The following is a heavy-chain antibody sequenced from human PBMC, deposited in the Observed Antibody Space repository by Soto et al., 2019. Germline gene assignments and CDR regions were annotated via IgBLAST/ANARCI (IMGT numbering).Heavy chain of an antibody. CDR3: AKDQSDLHWYFDL. J-gene: IGHJ2*01. Sequence: GGSLRLSCSASGFTFSSYAIHWVRQAPGKGLYFVSDISSNGDRTYYADSVKGRFTISRDNYKNTLYLQMNSLRAEDTAVYYCAKDQSDLHWYFDLWGRGTLVTVSS. CDR2: ISSNGDRT. V-gene: IGHV3-64*04. CDR1: GFTFSSYA.